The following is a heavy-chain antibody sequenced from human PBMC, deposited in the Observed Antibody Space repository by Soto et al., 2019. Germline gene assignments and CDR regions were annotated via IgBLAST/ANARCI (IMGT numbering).Heavy chain of an antibody. D-gene: IGHD6-13*01. Sequence: SETLSLTCTVSGGSISSSSYYWGWIRQPPGKGLEWIGSIYYSGSTYYNPSLKSRVTLSVDTSKNQFSLKLSSVTAADTAVYYCARPGEQQLADAFDIWGQGTMVTVSS. V-gene: IGHV4-39*01. CDR2: IYYSGST. J-gene: IGHJ3*02. CDR3: ARPGEQQLADAFDI. CDR1: GGSISSSSYY.